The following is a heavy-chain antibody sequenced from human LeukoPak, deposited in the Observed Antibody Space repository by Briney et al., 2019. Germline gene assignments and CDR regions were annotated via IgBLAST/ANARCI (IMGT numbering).Heavy chain of an antibody. CDR2: ISSSSSYI. J-gene: IGHJ4*02. D-gene: IGHD6-19*01. V-gene: IGHV3-21*01. CDR3: ARDPLSGWNDY. CDR1: GFTFSSYS. Sequence: GGSLRLSCAASGFTFSSYSMNWVRQAPGKGLEWVSSISSSSSYIYYADSVKGRFTISRDNAKNSLYLQMDSLRAEDTAVYYCARDPLSGWNDYWGQGTLVTVSS.